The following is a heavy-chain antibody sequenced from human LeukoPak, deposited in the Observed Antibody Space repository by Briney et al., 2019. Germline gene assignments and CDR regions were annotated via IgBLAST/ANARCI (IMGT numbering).Heavy chain of an antibody. Sequence: ASVKVSCKASGYTYTSYGISWVRQAPGQGLEWMGWISAYNGNTNYAQKLQGRVAMTTDTSTSTAYMELRSLRSDDTAVYYCASSAGYDILTAYLFDYWGQGTLVTVSS. V-gene: IGHV1-18*01. CDR2: ISAYNGNT. CDR3: ASSAGYDILTAYLFDY. D-gene: IGHD3-9*01. J-gene: IGHJ4*02. CDR1: GYTYTSYG.